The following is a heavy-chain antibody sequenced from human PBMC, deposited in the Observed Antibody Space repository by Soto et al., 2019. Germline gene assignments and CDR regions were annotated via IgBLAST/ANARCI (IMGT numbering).Heavy chain of an antibody. CDR3: SRDLDSTMVRGVIIISGSAFDI. CDR1: GYTFTGYY. V-gene: IGHV1-2*04. CDR2: INPNTGGT. J-gene: IGHJ3*02. Sequence: ASVKVSCKASGYTFTGYYIHWVRQAPGQGLEWMGWINPNTGGTNYAQKFQGWVTMTRDTSTSTAYMELRSLRSDDTAVYYCSRDLDSTMVRGVIIISGSAFDIWGQGTMVTVSS. D-gene: IGHD3-10*01.